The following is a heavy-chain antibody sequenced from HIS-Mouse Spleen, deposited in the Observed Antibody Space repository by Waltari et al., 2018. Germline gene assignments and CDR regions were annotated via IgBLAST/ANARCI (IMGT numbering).Heavy chain of an antibody. J-gene: IGHJ4*02. CDR3: AREYYYDSSGYYIDY. V-gene: IGHV4-34*01. CDR1: GGSLRGYY. Sequence: QVQLQQWGAGLLKPSETLSLTCAVYGGSLRGYYWRWIRQPPGKGLEGIGEINHSGGTNYNPSLKSRVTISVDTSKNQFSLKLSSVTAADTAVYYCAREYYYDSSGYYIDYWGQGTLVTVSS. CDR2: INHSGGT. D-gene: IGHD3-22*01.